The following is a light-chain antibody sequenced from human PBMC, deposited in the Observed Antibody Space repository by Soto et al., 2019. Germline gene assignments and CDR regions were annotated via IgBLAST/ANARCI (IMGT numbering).Light chain of an antibody. V-gene: IGLV2-14*01. CDR3: SSFTTTNIWV. CDR1: SSDVGGYNY. J-gene: IGLJ3*02. CDR2: EVS. Sequence: QSALTQPASVSGSPGQSITISCTGTSSDVGGYNYVSWYQQHAGKAPKLMIYEVSNRPSGVSNRFSGSKSGNTASLTISGLQAEDEADYYCSSFTTTNIWVFGGGTKLTVL.